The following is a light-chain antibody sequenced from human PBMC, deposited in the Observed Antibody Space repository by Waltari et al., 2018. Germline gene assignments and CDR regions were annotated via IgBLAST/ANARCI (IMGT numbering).Light chain of an antibody. V-gene: IGLV2-23*02. CDR3: SSYTTHTPVV. CDR2: EVN. CDR1: NNDVGLYNL. Sequence: QSALTQPASVSGSPGQSITISCTGTNNDVGLYNLVSWYQHHPGKVPTLIIYEVNRRPSGVSNRFSGSKSGNTASLTVSGLLAEDEADYFCSSYTTHTPVVFGGGTKLTVL. J-gene: IGLJ3*02.